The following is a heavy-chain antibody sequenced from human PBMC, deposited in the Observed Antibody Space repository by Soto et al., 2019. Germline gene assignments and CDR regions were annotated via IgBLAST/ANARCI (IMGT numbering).Heavy chain of an antibody. V-gene: IGHV4-30-2*01. D-gene: IGHD1-1*01. Sequence: SETLSLTCVVSGGPISSGGYSWTWIRQPPGRGLEWIGYISQSGSADYNPSLKSRVTISVDTSKNQFSLRLSSVTAADTAVYYCARDRNGLGGIDFWGQGILVTVSS. CDR2: ISQSGSA. CDR1: GGPISSGGYS. J-gene: IGHJ4*02. CDR3: ARDRNGLGGIDF.